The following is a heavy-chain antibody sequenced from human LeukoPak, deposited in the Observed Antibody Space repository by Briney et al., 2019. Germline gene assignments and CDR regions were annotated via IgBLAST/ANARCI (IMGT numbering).Heavy chain of an antibody. CDR2: ISAYNGNT. Sequence: ASVKVSCKASGYTFTSYGISWVRQAPGQGLEWMGWISAYNGNTNYAQKLQGRVTMTTDTSTSTAYMELRSLRSDDTAVYYCARDSGYCSGGSCYSFDYWGQGTLVTVSS. J-gene: IGHJ4*02. CDR1: GYTFTSYG. V-gene: IGHV1-18*01. D-gene: IGHD2-15*01. CDR3: ARDSGYCSGGSCYSFDY.